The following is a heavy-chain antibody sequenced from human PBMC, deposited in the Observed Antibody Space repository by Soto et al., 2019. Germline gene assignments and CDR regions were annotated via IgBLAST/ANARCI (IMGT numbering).Heavy chain of an antibody. CDR3: ARYYFGSGADY. V-gene: IGHV4-39*01. CDR1: GGSISSSSYY. J-gene: IGHJ4*02. Sequence: QLQLQESGPGLVKPSETLSLTCTVSGGSISSSSYYWGWIREPPGKGLEWIGSIYYSGSTYYNPSLKSPVTTSVDTSKTQFSLKLTSVTATDTAVYYCARYYFGSGADYWGQGTLVTVSS. CDR2: IYYSGST. D-gene: IGHD3-10*01.